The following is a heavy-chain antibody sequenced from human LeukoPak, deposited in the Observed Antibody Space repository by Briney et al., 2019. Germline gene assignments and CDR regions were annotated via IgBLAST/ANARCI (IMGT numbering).Heavy chain of an antibody. CDR3: AKDPPGDYYDSSGYYPDY. Sequence: PGGSLRLSCAASGFTFSSYGMHWVRQAPGKGLEWVAFIRYDGSNKYYADSVKGRYTISRDNSKNTLYLQMNSLRAEDTAVYYCAKDPPGDYYDSSGYYPDYWGQGTLVTASS. J-gene: IGHJ4*02. CDR2: IRYDGSNK. D-gene: IGHD3-22*01. CDR1: GFTFSSYG. V-gene: IGHV3-30*02.